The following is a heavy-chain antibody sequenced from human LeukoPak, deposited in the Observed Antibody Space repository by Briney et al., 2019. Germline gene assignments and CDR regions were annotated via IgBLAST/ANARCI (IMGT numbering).Heavy chain of an antibody. CDR2: INWNGGST. V-gene: IGHV3-20*04. CDR1: GFTFYDYG. Sequence: GGSLRLSCAASGFTFYDYGMSWVRHAPGKGLEWVSGINWNGGSTGYADSVKGRFTISRDNAKNSLYLQMNSLRAEDTALYYCARGSGSYYFTYYYYMDVWGKGTTVTVSS. CDR3: ARGSGSYYFTYYYYMDV. D-gene: IGHD3-10*01. J-gene: IGHJ6*03.